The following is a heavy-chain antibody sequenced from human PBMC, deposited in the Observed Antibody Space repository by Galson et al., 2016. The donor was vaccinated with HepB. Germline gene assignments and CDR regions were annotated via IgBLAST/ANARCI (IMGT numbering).Heavy chain of an antibody. V-gene: IGHV3-30*04. CDR3: ARGKWLFTKYYFDS. CDR1: GFTFSNFL. D-gene: IGHD5-24*01. CDR2: ISHDGNND. J-gene: IGHJ4*02. Sequence: SLRLSCATSGFTFSNFLMHWVRQAPGKGLEWVAVISHDGNNDFYADSVRGRFTVSRDNSKATVYLQMNSLRAADTAVYYCARGKWLFTKYYFDSWGQGSLVTVSS.